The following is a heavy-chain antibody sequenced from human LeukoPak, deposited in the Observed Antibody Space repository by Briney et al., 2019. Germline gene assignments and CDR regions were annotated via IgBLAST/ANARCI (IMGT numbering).Heavy chain of an antibody. CDR3: ARLPVKKGIAAAGNTELGYYMDV. V-gene: IGHV4-34*01. CDR1: GGSFSGYY. CDR2: INHSGSA. Sequence: PSETLSLTCAVYGGSFSGYYWSWIRQPPGEGLEWIGEINHSGSANYNPSLKSRVTISVDTSKNQFSLKLSSVTAADTAVYYCARLPVKKGIAAAGNTELGYYMDVWGKGTTVTVSS. D-gene: IGHD6-13*01. J-gene: IGHJ6*03.